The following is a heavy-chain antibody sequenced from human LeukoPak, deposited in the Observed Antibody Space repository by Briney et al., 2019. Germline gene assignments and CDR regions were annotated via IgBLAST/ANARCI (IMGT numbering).Heavy chain of an antibody. D-gene: IGHD4-17*01. J-gene: IGHJ3*02. CDR2: VSGSGSDT. CDR3: AKDPNGDYIGTFEI. Sequence: GGSLRLSCAASGFIFSNAWMTWVRQAPGKGLEWVSSVSGSGSDTQYAASVQGRFIISRDNSKNTLYLQMNSLRAEDTAVYYCAKDPNGDYIGTFEIWGHGTRVTVSS. V-gene: IGHV3-23*01. CDR1: GFIFSNAW.